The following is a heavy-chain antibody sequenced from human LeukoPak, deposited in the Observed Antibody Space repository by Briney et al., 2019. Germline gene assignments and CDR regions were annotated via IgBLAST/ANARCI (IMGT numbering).Heavy chain of an antibody. CDR3: ARGRQLNFNLNWFDP. CDR2: MNPNSGNT. D-gene: IGHD6-13*01. J-gene: IGHJ5*02. V-gene: IGHV1-8*01. CDR1: GYTFTSYD. Sequence: GASVNVSCKASGYTFTSYDINWVRQATGQGLEWMGWMNPNSGNTGYAQKFQGRDTMTRNTSISTAYMELSSLRSEDTAVYYCARGRQLNFNLNWFDPWGQGTLVTVSS.